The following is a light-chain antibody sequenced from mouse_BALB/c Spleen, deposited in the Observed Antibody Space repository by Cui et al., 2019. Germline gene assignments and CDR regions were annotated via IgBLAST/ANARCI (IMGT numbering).Light chain of an antibody. Sequence: QIVLTQSPAIMSASLGEEITLTCSASSSVSYMHWYQQKPGTSPNLLIYCTPNLASGVPFRGSVCGSWSFYTLTISSVEAEDAAYYYCHHCSSWTFGGGTKLEIK. CDR1: SSVSY. V-gene: IGKV4-80*01. CDR3: HHCSSWT. CDR2: CTP. J-gene: IGKJ1*01.